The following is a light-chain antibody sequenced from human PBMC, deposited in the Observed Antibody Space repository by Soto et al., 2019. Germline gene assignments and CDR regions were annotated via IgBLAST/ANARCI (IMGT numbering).Light chain of an antibody. V-gene: IGLV2-14*03. J-gene: IGLJ3*02. CDR3: SSYTSSSTLGV. Sequence: HSALTQPASVSGSPGQSITISCTGTSSDVGGYNYVSWYQHHPGNAPKLMIYDVSNRPSGVSNRFSGSKSGNTASLTISGLQAEDEADYYCSSYTSSSTLGVFGGGTKLTVL. CDR2: DVS. CDR1: SSDVGGYNY.